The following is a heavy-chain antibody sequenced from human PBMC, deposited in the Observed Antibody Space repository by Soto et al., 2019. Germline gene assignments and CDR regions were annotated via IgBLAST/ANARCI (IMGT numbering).Heavy chain of an antibody. D-gene: IGHD3-22*01. V-gene: IGHV3-23*01. CDR1: GFTFSSYA. Sequence: TGGSLRLSCAASGFTFSSYAMSWVRQAPGKGLEWVSAISGSGGSTYYADSVKGRFTISRDNSKNTLYLQMNSLRAEDTAVYYCAKGATGTTTIIASFYYYYYGMDVWGQGTAVTVSS. J-gene: IGHJ6*02. CDR2: ISGSGGST. CDR3: AKGATGTTTIIASFYYYYYGMDV.